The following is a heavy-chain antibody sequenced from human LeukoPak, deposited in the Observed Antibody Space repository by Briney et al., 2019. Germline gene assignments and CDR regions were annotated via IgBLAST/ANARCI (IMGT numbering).Heavy chain of an antibody. Sequence: GRSLRLSCAASGFTFSTHAMHWVRQAPGQGLEWVSLIWYDGSHKYYADSVKGRFTISRDNSKNTLFLEMNSLRAEDTAFYFCARDREMSTSLADFWGHGTLVTVSS. D-gene: IGHD3-16*01. CDR1: GFTFSTHA. CDR3: ARDREMSTSLADF. J-gene: IGHJ4*01. V-gene: IGHV3-33*01. CDR2: IWYDGSHK.